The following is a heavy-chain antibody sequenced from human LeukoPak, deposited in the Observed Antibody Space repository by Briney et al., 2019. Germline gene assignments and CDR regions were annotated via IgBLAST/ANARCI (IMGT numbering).Heavy chain of an antibody. J-gene: IGHJ4*02. V-gene: IGHV5-51*01. CDR1: GYRFTSYW. D-gene: IGHD1-7*01. Sequence: GESLKISFKGSGYRFTSYWIGWVRPMPGKGLEWMGIIYPGDSDTRYSPSFQGQVTISADKSISTAYLQWSSLKASDTAMYYCASGNWNYYFDYWGQGTLVTVSS. CDR3: ASGNWNYYFDY. CDR2: IYPGDSDT.